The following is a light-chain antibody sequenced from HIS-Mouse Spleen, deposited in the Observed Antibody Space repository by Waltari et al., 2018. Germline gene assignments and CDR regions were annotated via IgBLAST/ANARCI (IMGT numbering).Light chain of an antibody. CDR3: QVWDSSSDRV. CDR1: QVGSKR. V-gene: IGLV3-21*02. CDR2: DDT. Sequence: SYVLTQPPSVSVAPGQTARITCGGNQVGSKRVHWDQQKPGQAPVLVVYDDTDRPSGIPGRFSGSNSGNTATLTISRVEAGDEADYYCQVWDSSSDRVFGTGTKVTVL. J-gene: IGLJ1*01.